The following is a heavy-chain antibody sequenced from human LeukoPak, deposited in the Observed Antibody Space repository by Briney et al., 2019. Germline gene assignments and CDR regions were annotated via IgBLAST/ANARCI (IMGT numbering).Heavy chain of an antibody. CDR2: MYSSGST. CDR3: ARHQLRFLEWLGGFDY. J-gene: IGHJ4*02. D-gene: IGHD3-3*01. CDR1: GGSISTSSYY. V-gene: IGHV4-39*01. Sequence: KSSETLSLTCTVSGGSISTSSYYWGWIRQPPGKGLEWIGSMYSSGSTYYNPSLRSRVTVSVDTSKNQFSLKLSSVTAADTAVYYCARHQLRFLEWLGGFDYWGQGTLVTVSS.